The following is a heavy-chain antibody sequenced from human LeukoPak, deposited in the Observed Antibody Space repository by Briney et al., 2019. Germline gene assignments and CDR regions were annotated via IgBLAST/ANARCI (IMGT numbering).Heavy chain of an antibody. CDR1: GFTFITDW. CDR2: VNPDGSET. D-gene: IGHD2-2*01. J-gene: IGHJ4*02. CDR3: GRSGIEAAIAY. Sequence: GGSLRLSCATSGFTFITDWMNWVRHAPGKGLELVANVNPDGSETYYLDYVNIRFNISRDHVKNSLYLLMHRLTADDTAVYSCGRSGIEAAIAYWGQGTLVTVSS. V-gene: IGHV3-7*01.